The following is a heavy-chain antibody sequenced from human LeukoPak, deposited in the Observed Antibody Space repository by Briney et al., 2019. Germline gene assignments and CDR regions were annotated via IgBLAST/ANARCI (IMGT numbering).Heavy chain of an antibody. D-gene: IGHD6-13*01. CDR2: IYYTGST. Sequence: PSETLSLTCTVSGGSISNYYWNWLRQPPGKGLEFIGYIYYTGSTNYNPSLKSRVTMSVDTSKNQFSLNLRSVTPEDTAVYYCARNLIPEQLVLNFWGQGTLVTVSS. CDR1: GGSISNYY. CDR3: ARNLIPEQLVLNF. V-gene: IGHV4-59*01. J-gene: IGHJ4*02.